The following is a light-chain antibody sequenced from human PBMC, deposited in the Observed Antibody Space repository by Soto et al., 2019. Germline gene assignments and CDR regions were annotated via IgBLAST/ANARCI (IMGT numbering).Light chain of an antibody. CDR1: QRITNNF. CDR3: QQYDAWPLT. Sequence: EIVLTQSPGTLSLSPGERATLSCRASQRITNNFLAWFQQKPGLAPRLLIHGASTRASGVPDRFSGSWSGTEFTLTINSLQSEDFAVYYCQQYDAWPLTFGGGTKVEIK. V-gene: IGKV3-20*01. J-gene: IGKJ4*01. CDR2: GAS.